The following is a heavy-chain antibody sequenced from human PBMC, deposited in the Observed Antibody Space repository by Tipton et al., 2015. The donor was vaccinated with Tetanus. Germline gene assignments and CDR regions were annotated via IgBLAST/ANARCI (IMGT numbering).Heavy chain of an antibody. J-gene: IGHJ6*02. Sequence: QLVQSGAEMKKPGASVKVSCKASGYTFTGYYIYWVRQAPGQGLEWMGWIDPNSGGTVYAQKFQGRVTMTRDTSISTAYMELRSLRSDDTAVDYCARDRGDYIYYGMDVWGPGTTVPVS. CDR1: GYTFTGYY. V-gene: IGHV1-2*02. CDR3: ARDRGDYIYYGMDV. D-gene: IGHD3-22*01. CDR2: IDPNSGGT.